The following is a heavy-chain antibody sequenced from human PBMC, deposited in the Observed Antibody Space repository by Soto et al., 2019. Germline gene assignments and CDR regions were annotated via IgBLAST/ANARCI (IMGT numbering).Heavy chain of an antibody. CDR3: AKQIFKWELYAFDI. D-gene: IGHD1-26*01. CDR2: ISWNSDII. V-gene: IGHV3-9*01. CDR1: GFTFEDHA. J-gene: IGHJ3*02. Sequence: GGSLRLSCVASGFTFEDHAMHWVRQGPGKGLEWVSGISWNSDIIVYADSVKGRFTMSRDNVKNTVDLQLSSLRVEDTAVYFCAKQIFKWELYAFDIWGQGTMVTVS.